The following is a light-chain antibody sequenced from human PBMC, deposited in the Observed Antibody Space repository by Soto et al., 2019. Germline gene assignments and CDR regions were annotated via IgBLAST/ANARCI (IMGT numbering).Light chain of an antibody. V-gene: IGLV2-23*03. CDR1: SSDVGSYNL. CDR3: CSYAGSSTFDWV. J-gene: IGLJ3*02. Sequence: QYALTQPASVSGSPGQSITISCTGNSSDVGSYNLVSWYQQHPGKAPKLMIYEGSKRPSGVSNRFSGSKSGNTASLTISGLQAEDEADYYCCSYAGSSTFDWVFGGGTKLTVL. CDR2: EGS.